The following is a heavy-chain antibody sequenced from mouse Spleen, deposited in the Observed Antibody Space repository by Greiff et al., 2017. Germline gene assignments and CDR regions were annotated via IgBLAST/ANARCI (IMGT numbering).Heavy chain of an antibody. D-gene: IGHD1-1*01. Sequence: QVQLQQPGAELVKPGASVKLSCKASGYTFTSYWMQWVKQRPGQGLEWIGEIDPSDSYTNYNQKFKGKATLTVDTSSSTAYMQLSSLTSEDSAVYYCARFGLLYAMDYWGQGTSVTVSS. J-gene: IGHJ4*01. V-gene: IGHV1-50*01. CDR2: IDPSDSYT. CDR1: GYTFTSYW. CDR3: ARFGLLYAMDY.